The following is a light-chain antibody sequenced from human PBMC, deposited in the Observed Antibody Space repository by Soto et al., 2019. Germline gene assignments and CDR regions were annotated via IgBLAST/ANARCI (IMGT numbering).Light chain of an antibody. CDR1: QSVSSSY. Sequence: EIVLTQSPGTLSLSPGDSATLSCRASQSVSSSYLAWYQQKPGQAPRLLIYGSSNRATGIPDRFSGSGSGTDFTLTISRLEPEDFAVYYCQQYDNSLLFGQGTKLEIK. V-gene: IGKV3-20*01. CDR3: QQYDNSLL. CDR2: GSS. J-gene: IGKJ2*01.